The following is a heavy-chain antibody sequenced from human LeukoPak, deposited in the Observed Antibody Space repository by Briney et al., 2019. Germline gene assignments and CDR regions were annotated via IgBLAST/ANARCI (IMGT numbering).Heavy chain of an antibody. V-gene: IGHV3-53*01. CDR2: IYSGGST. D-gene: IGHD1-26*01. Sequence: GGSLRLSCAASGFTVSSNYMSWVRQAPGKGLEWVSVIYSGGSTYYADSVKGRFTISTNNTKNTMYLQKNSLRAEDTAVYYCARDLMVGARWGAFDIWGQGTMVTVSS. J-gene: IGHJ3*02. CDR3: ARDLMVGARWGAFDI. CDR1: GFTVSSNY.